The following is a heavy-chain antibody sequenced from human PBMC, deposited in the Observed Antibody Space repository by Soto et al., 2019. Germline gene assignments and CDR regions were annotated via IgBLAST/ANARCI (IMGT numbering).Heavy chain of an antibody. CDR2: IYYSGST. CDR3: ARRSGYSYGYEFDY. Sequence: SETLSLTCTVSGGSISSYYCSWIRQPPGKGLEWIGYIYYSGSTNYNPSLKSRVTISVDTSKNQFSLKLSSVTAADTAVYYCARRSGYSYGYEFDYWGQGTLVTVSS. D-gene: IGHD5-18*01. CDR1: GGSISSYY. V-gene: IGHV4-59*08. J-gene: IGHJ4*02.